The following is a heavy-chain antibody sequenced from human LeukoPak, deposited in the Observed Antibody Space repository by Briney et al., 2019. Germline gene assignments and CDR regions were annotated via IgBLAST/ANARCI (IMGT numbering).Heavy chain of an antibody. V-gene: IGHV4-39*01. CDR3: ARHTTMIRDEAFDI. CDR2: IYYSGTT. Sequence: SETLSLTCTVSGGSISSSSYYWGWIWIRQPPGKGLEWIGSIYYSGTTYYNPSLKSRVTISVDTFKNQFSLKLSSVTAADTAVYYCARHTTMIRDEAFDIWGQGTVVTVSS. J-gene: IGHJ3*02. CDR1: GGSISSSSYY. D-gene: IGHD3-10*02.